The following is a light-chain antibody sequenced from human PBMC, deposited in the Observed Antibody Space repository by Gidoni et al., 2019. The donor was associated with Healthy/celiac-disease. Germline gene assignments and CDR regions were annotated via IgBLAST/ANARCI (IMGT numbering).Light chain of an antibody. J-gene: IGKJ3*01. CDR3: QQSYSTPFFT. CDR2: AAS. Sequence: DIQMTQFPSSLSASVGDSVTITCRASQSISSYLNWYQQKPGKAPKLLIYAASSLQSGVPSRFSGSESGTEFTLTISSLQREDFATYYCQQSYSTPFFTFGPGTKVDIK. CDR1: QSISSY. V-gene: IGKV1-39*01.